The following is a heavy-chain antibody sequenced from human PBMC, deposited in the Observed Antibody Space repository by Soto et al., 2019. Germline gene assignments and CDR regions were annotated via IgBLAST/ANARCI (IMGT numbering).Heavy chain of an antibody. V-gene: IGHV1-24*01. CDR2: FDPEDGET. Sequence: QVQLVQSGAEVTKPGASVKVSCKVSGYTLTELSMHWVRQAHGKGLEWMGGFDPEDGETIYAQKFQGRVTMTEDTSTDTAYMELSSLRSEDTAVYYCATDATDIVVVPAAIVYWGQGTLVTVSS. J-gene: IGHJ4*02. D-gene: IGHD2-2*01. CDR3: ATDATDIVVVPAAIVY. CDR1: GYTLTELS.